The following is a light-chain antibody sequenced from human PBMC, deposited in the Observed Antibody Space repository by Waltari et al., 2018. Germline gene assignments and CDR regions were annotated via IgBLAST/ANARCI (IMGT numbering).Light chain of an antibody. J-gene: IGKJ3*01. V-gene: IGKV3-20*01. CDR3: QQFGTSPPT. Sequence: EVVLTQSPDTLSLSPGERATLSCRARQSIRSNFLAWYQQKPGQAPRLLIPRASSRATGIPDRFSGSGSGADFSLTISWLEPEDFAVYYCQQFGTSPPTFGPGTRVDVK. CDR1: QSIRSNF. CDR2: RAS.